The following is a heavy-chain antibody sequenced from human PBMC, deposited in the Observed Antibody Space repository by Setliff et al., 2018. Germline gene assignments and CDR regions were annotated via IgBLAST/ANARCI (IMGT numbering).Heavy chain of an antibody. Sequence: KLSEPLSLTCTVSGGSISSSNWWTWVRQPPGKGLEWIGEIYHSGSINYNPSLKSRVTMSVDKSKNQFTPKLTSVTAADMAVYYCARGLEGEDYFYYMDVWGKGNTVTVSS. CDR1: GGSISSSNW. CDR2: IYHSGSI. D-gene: IGHD2-21*01. CDR3: ARGLEGEDYFYYMDV. V-gene: IGHV4-4*02. J-gene: IGHJ6*03.